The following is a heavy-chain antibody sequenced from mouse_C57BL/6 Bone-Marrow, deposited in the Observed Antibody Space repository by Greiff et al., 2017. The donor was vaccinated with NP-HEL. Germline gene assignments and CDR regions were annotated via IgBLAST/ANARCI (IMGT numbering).Heavy chain of an antibody. D-gene: IGHD1-1*01. CDR2: ISSGSSTI. Sequence: EVKLVESGGGLVKPGGSLKLSCAASGFTFSDYGMHWVRQAPEKGLEWVAYISSGSSTIYYADTVKGRFTISRDNAKNTLFLQRTSLRSEDTAMYYCARGVTTVVADYAMDYWGQGTSVTVSS. CDR3: ARGVTTVVADYAMDY. CDR1: GFTFSDYG. J-gene: IGHJ4*01. V-gene: IGHV5-17*01.